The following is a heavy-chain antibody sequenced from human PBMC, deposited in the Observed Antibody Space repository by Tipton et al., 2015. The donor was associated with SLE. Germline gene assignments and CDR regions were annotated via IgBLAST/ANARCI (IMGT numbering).Heavy chain of an antibody. J-gene: IGHJ6*03. CDR2: ISDSGST. CDR3: ARVLGSRYCSKGVCSSPFYYYYYMDV. Sequence: TLSLTCSVSGVSINSDYWGWIRQPPGKGLEWVGYISDSGSTDYNPSLKSRVTISVDTSKNQFSLKLRFVTAADTALYYCARVLGSRYCSKGVCSSPFYYYYYMDVWGKGTSVTVS. V-gene: IGHV4-59*01. D-gene: IGHD2-8*01. CDR1: GVSINSDY.